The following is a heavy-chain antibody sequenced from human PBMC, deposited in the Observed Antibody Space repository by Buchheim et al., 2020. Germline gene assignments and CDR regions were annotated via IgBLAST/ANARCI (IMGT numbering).Heavy chain of an antibody. CDR1: GGSISSGDYY. V-gene: IGHV4-30-4*01. Sequence: QVQLQESGPGLVKPSQTLSLTCTVSGGSISSGDYYWSWIRQPPGKGLEWIGYIYYSGSTYYNPSLKSRVTISVDTSKNQFSLKLSSVTAADTAVYYCARVKGDCSGGSCYSGGYSFDYWGQGTL. CDR2: IYYSGST. J-gene: IGHJ4*02. CDR3: ARVKGDCSGGSCYSGGYSFDY. D-gene: IGHD2-15*01.